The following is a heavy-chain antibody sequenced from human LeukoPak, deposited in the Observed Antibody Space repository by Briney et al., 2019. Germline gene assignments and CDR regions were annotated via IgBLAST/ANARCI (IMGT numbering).Heavy chain of an antibody. J-gene: IGHJ4*02. CDR1: GGSFNDSH. D-gene: IGHD3-16*02. CDR2: INHSGGT. CDR3: ARVSGIMISLGGVISYFDY. V-gene: IGHV4-34*01. Sequence: SETLSLTCTLYGGSFNDSHWTWIRQPPGKGLEWIGEINHSGGTDYNPALRSRVTISVDPSKNQLSLQLRSMTAADTGVYYCARVSGIMISLGGVISYFDYWGQGTLVTVSS.